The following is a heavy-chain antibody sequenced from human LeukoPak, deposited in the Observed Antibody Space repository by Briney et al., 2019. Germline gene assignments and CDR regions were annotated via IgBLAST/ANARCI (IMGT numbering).Heavy chain of an antibody. D-gene: IGHD4-17*01. CDR2: IRYDGSNK. J-gene: IGHJ4*02. V-gene: IGHV3-30*02. CDR3: AKGGRTVTSIDY. CDR1: GFTFSSYG. Sequence: GGSLRLSCAASGFTFSSYGMHWVRQAPGKGLEWVAFIRYDGSNKYYADSVKGRFTISRDNSKNTLYLQMNSLRAEDTAVYYCAKGGRTVTSIDYWGQGTLVTVSS.